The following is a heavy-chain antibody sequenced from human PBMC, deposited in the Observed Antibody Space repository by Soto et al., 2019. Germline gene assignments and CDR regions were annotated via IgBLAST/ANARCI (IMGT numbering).Heavy chain of an antibody. Sequence: SETLSLTCAVYGGSFSGYYWSWSRQPPGKGLEWIGEINHRGSTNYNPSLKSRFTISVDTSKNQFSLKMRSVTAADTAVYYCARSEYCSGCSCYYYYYMDVWGKGTTVTVSS. J-gene: IGHJ6*03. V-gene: IGHV4-34*01. CDR2: INHRGST. D-gene: IGHD2-15*01. CDR3: ARSEYCSGCSCYYYYYMDV. CDR1: GGSFSGYY.